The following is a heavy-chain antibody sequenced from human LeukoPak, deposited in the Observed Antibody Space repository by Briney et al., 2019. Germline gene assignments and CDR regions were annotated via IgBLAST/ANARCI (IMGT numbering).Heavy chain of an antibody. CDR3: ARDKVTY. CDR2: VNKDGSEI. V-gene: IGHV3-7*01. Sequence: PGGSLRLSCAASGFTFSNYWMSWVRQAPGKGLEWVAHVNKDGSEIYYVDSVKGRFTISRDNAKSSLSLQMNSLRVEDTAVYYCARDKVTYWGQGILATVSS. J-gene: IGHJ4*02. CDR1: GFTFSNYW.